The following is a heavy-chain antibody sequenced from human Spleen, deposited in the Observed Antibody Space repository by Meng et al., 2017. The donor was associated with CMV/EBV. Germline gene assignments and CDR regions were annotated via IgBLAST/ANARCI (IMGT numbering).Heavy chain of an antibody. CDR2: IKADGSEK. D-gene: IGHD2-15*01. V-gene: IGHV3-7*01. Sequence: SGFTVSTDWMGWVRQAPGKGLEWVANIKADGSEKHYVDSVKGRFTISRDNARNSLYLQMNSLRAEDTAVYYCVRDCSGTICYDTPFDSWGQGTLVTVSS. J-gene: IGHJ4*02. CDR3: VRDCSGTICYDTPFDS. CDR1: GFTVSTDW.